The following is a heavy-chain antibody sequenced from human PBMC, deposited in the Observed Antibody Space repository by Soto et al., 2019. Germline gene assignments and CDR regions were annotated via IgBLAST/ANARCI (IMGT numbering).Heavy chain of an antibody. V-gene: IGHV2-5*02. CDR2: IYWDDDE. D-gene: IGHD3-10*01. Sequence: QINLKESGPTLVKPTQTLTLTCSFSGFSLTTAGVGVGWVRQSPGEALEGLALIYWDDDERYSPSLKTRLTSTKDTSKNKVALKMTNMAPVDTATYYCAHSRNLITEDAQVGDFDYWGQGTLVSVSS. CDR3: AHSRNLITEDAQVGDFDY. CDR1: GFSLTTAGVG. J-gene: IGHJ4*02.